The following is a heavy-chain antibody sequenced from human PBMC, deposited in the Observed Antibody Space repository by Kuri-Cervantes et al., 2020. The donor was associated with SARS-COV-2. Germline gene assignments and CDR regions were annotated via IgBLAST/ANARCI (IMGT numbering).Heavy chain of an antibody. D-gene: IGHD3-22*01. V-gene: IGHV3-48*02. CDR1: GFTFSSYS. CDR2: ISSSSSTI. CDR3: ARETLGPYYYDSSGYQKDAFDI. J-gene: IGHJ3*02. Sequence: ETLSLTCAASGFTFSSYSMNWVRQAPGKGLEWVSYISSSSSTIYYADSVKGRFTISRDNAKNSLYLQMNSLRDEDTAVYYCARETLGPYYYDSSGYQKDAFDIWGQGTMVTVSS.